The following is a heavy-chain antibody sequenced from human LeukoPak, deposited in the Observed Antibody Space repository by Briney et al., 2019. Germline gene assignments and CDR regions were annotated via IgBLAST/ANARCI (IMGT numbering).Heavy chain of an antibody. J-gene: IGHJ6*02. Sequence: SQTLSLICAISGDSVSSNSAAWNWIRQSPSRGLEWLGRTYYRSKWYNDYAVSVKSRITINPDTSKNQFSLQLNSVTPEDTAVYYCARDALSSSPLYYYYYGMDVWGQGTTVTVSS. D-gene: IGHD6-13*01. V-gene: IGHV6-1*01. CDR3: ARDALSSSPLYYYYYGMDV. CDR2: TYYRSKWYN. CDR1: GDSVSSNSAA.